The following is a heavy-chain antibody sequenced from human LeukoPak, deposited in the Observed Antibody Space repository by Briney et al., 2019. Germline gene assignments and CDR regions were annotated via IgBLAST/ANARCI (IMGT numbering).Heavy chain of an antibody. CDR3: ARGKDIVQLDY. CDR1: GYTFTSYG. CDR2: INPNSGGT. J-gene: IGHJ4*02. Sequence: ASVKVSCKASGYTFTSYGISWVRQAPGQGLEWMGWINPNSGGTNYAQKFQARVTMTRDTSISTAYRQLSRLRYDDTAVYYCARGKDIVQLDYWGQGTLVTVSS. D-gene: IGHD5-12*01. V-gene: IGHV1-2*02.